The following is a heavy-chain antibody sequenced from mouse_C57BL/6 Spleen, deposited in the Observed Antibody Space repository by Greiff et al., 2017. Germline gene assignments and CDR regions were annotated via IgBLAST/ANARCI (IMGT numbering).Heavy chain of an antibody. D-gene: IGHD1-1*01. CDR1: GFTFTDYY. V-gene: IGHV7-3*01. CDR2: IRNKANGYTT. Sequence: EVKLMESGGGLVQPGGSLSLSCAASGFTFTDYYMSWVRQPPGKALEWLGFIRNKANGYTTEYSASVKGRFTISRDNSQSILYLQMNALRAEDSATYYCARSPHYYGSVDYWGQGTTLTVSS. J-gene: IGHJ2*01. CDR3: ARSPHYYGSVDY.